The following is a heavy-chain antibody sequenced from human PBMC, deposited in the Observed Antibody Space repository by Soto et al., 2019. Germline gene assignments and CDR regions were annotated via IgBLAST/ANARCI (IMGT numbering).Heavy chain of an antibody. CDR2: IYYSGST. CDR1: GGSVSSGSYY. CDR3: ARAEGYNWNYSPYGMDV. V-gene: IGHV4-61*01. Sequence: SETLSLTCTVSGGSVSSGSYYWSWIRQPPGKGLEWIGYIYYSGSTNYNPSLKSRVTISVDTSKNQFSLKLSSVTAADTAVYYCARAEGYNWNYSPYGMDVWGQGTTVTVSS. J-gene: IGHJ6*02. D-gene: IGHD1-7*01.